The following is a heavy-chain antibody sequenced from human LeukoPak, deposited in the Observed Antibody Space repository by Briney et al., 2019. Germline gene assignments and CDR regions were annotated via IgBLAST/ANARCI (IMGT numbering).Heavy chain of an antibody. CDR3: ARGNTSSLDY. Sequence: GGSLRLSCAASGSTFSSSTMNWVRQAPGRGLEWVSSISSSGSSIYYADSVKGRFTISRDNAKNSLYLQINSLRAEDTAVYYCARGNTSSLDYWGQGTLVTVSS. D-gene: IGHD2-2*01. CDR1: GSTFSSST. CDR2: ISSSGSSI. J-gene: IGHJ4*02. V-gene: IGHV3-21*01.